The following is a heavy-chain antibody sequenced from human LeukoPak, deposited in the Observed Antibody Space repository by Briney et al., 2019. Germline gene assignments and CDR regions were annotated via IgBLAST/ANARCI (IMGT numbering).Heavy chain of an antibody. V-gene: IGHV1-2*02. CDR1: GYTFTGYY. CDR2: INPNSGGT. CDR3: ARWYYDSSGYYPNAFDI. D-gene: IGHD3-22*01. Sequence: ASVKVSCKASGYTFTGYYMHWVRQAPGQGLEWMGWINPNSGGTNYAQKFQGRVTMTRDTSISTAYMELSRLRSDDTAVYYCARWYYDSSGYYPNAFDIWDQGTMVTVSS. J-gene: IGHJ3*02.